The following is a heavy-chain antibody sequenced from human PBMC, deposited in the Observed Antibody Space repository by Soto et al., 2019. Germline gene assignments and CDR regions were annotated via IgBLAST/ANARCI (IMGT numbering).Heavy chain of an antibody. V-gene: IGHV4-59*01. CDR2: IYYSGST. Sequence: LSLTCTVSGGSISSYYWSWIRQPPGKGLEWIGYIYYSGSTNYKPSLKSRVTISVDTSKNQFSLKLSSVTAADTAVYYCARTPGIAEAGIDYWGQGTLVTVSS. J-gene: IGHJ4*02. CDR1: GGSISSYY. CDR3: ARTPGIAEAGIDY. D-gene: IGHD6-13*01.